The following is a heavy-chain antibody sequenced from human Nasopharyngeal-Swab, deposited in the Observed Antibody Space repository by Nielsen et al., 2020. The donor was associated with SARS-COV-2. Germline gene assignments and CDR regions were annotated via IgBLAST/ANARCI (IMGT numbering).Heavy chain of an antibody. D-gene: IGHD3-10*01. J-gene: IGHJ2*01. CDR3: ARDSPGSGSYSGSTRYFDL. CDR1: GYTFTGYY. CDR2: INPNSGGT. Sequence: ASVQVSCKASGYTFTGYYMHWVRQAPAQGLEWMGWINPNSGGTNYAQKFQGRVTMTRDTSISTAYMELSRLRSDDTAVYYCARDSPGSGSYSGSTRYFDLWGRGTLVTVSS. V-gene: IGHV1-2*02.